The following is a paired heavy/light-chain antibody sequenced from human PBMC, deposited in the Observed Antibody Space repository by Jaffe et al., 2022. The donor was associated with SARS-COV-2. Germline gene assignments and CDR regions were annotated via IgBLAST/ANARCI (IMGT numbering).Light chain of an antibody. Sequence: EIVMTQSPATLSVSPGERATLSCRASQSVSSNLAWYQQKPGQAPRLLIYGASTRATGIPARFSGSGSGTEFTLTISSLQSEDFAVYYCQQYNNWPVTFGQGTKLEIK. J-gene: IGKJ2*01. V-gene: IGKV3-15*01. CDR1: QSVSSN. CDR2: GAS. CDR3: QQYNNWPVT.
Heavy chain of an antibody. Sequence: EVQLVESGGGLVQPGRSLRLSCAASGFTFDDYAMHWVRQAPGKGLEWVSGISWNSGSIGYADSVKGRFTISRDNAKNSLYLQMNSLRAEDTALYYCAKGPSYDILTGYDYIDYWGQGTLVTVSS. CDR2: ISWNSGSI. CDR1: GFTFDDYA. CDR3: AKGPSYDILTGYDYIDY. V-gene: IGHV3-9*01. J-gene: IGHJ4*02. D-gene: IGHD3-9*01.